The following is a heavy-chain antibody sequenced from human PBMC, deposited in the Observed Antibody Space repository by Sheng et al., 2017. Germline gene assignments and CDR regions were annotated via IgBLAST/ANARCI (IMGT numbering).Heavy chain of an antibody. D-gene: IGHD3-10*01. J-gene: IGHJ4*02. CDR2: ISGGARGT. CDR3: ARRGIVDPHWLPYFDN. Sequence: EVRLVESGGGLIQPGGSLRLSCAASGFTFGNYAMSWVRQTPGKGLEWVSTISGGARGTYYADSVQGRFHISRDNSKNTLYLQMNSLSAEDTAVYYCARRGIVDPHWLPYFDNWGQGTLVSVSS. CDR1: GFTFGNYA. V-gene: IGHV3-23*04.